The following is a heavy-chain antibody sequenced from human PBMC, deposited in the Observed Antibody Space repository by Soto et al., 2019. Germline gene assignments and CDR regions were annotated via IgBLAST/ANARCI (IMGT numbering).Heavy chain of an antibody. J-gene: IGHJ6*02. CDR2: INTYNGNT. D-gene: IGHD3-16*01. CDR1: GYTFTRYG. Sequence: QVQLVQSGAEVKNPGASVKASCKASGYTFTRYGIGWARQAPGQGLEWMGWINTYNGNTNYAQNVQGRVTLTTETSTSTAYMELRSLRSNDTAIYYCAMVDVYVTPSPQDVWGQGTTVIVSS. V-gene: IGHV1-18*01. CDR3: AMVDVYVTPSPQDV.